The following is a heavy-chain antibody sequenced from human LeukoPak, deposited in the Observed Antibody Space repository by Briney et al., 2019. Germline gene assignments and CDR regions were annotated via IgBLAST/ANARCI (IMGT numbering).Heavy chain of an antibody. CDR3: ARISTSVAGADY. V-gene: IGHV3-21*01. J-gene: IGHJ4*02. CDR2: ISSSSNYI. CDR1: GFTFSSYS. D-gene: IGHD6-19*01. Sequence: GGSLRLSCAASGFTFSSYSMNWVRQAPGKGLEWVSSISSSSNYIYYADSVKGRFTISRDNARNSLYLQMDSLRAEDTAVYYCARISTSVAGADYWGQGTLVTVSS.